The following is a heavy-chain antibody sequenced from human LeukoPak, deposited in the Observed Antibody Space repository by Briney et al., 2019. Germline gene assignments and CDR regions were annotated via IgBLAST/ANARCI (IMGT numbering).Heavy chain of an antibody. CDR3: ARDSLSSANWFDP. Sequence: NPSETLSLTCTVSGGSIASNYWTWIRQPPGKGLEWIGYIHYTGSTNYNPSLKSRVTISVDTSKNQFSLKLSSVTAADTAVYYCARDSLSSANWFDPWGQGTLVTVSS. CDR2: IHYTGST. D-gene: IGHD6-19*01. V-gene: IGHV4-59*12. CDR1: GGSIASNY. J-gene: IGHJ5*02.